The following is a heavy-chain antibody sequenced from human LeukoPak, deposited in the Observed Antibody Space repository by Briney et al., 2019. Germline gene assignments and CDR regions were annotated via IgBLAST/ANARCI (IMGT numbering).Heavy chain of an antibody. V-gene: IGHV3-53*01. D-gene: IGHD1-26*01. J-gene: IGHJ5*02. CDR2: IHSGGNT. Sequence: GGSLRLSCAASGFTVSSNYMSWVRQAPGKGLEWVSVIHSGGNTYYADSVKGRFTISRDNSKNSLYLQMNSLRAEDTAVYYCARANSATIPGADPWGQGTLVTVSS. CDR1: GFTVSSNY. CDR3: ARANSATIPGADP.